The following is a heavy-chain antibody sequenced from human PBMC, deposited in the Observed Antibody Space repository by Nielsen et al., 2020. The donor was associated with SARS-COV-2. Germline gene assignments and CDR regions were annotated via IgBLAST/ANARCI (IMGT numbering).Heavy chain of an antibody. Sequence: SVKVSCKASGGTFSSYAISWVRQAPGQGLEWMGGIIPIFGTANYAQKFQGRITITADESTSTAYMELSSLRSEDTAVYYCARDGSGSYSYYYYGMDVWGQGTTVTVSS. J-gene: IGHJ6*02. V-gene: IGHV1-69*13. D-gene: IGHD1-26*01. CDR2: IIPIFGTA. CDR1: GGTFSSYA. CDR3: ARDGSGSYSYYYYGMDV.